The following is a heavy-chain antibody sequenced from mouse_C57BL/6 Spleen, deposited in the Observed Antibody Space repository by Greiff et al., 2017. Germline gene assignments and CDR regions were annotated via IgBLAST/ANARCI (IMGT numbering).Heavy chain of an antibody. CDR2: IDPSDSYT. CDR1: GYTFTSYW. Sequence: VQLQQPGAELVKPGASVKLSCKASGYTFTSYWMQWVKQRPGQGLEWIGKIDPSDSYTNYNQKFKGKATLTVDTSSSTAYMQLSSLTSEDSAVYYCARGRFDYWGQGTTLTVSS. J-gene: IGHJ2*01. CDR3: ARGRFDY. V-gene: IGHV1-50*01.